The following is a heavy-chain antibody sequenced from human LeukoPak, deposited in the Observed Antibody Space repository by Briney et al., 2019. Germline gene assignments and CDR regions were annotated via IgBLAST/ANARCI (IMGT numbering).Heavy chain of an antibody. CDR2: MNPNSGNT. CDR3: ASTYTIAAAGKPHAYAFDI. V-gene: IGHV1-8*02. D-gene: IGHD6-13*01. Sequence: ASVKVSCKASGYTFTGYYMHWVRQAPGQGLEWMGWMNPNSGNTGYAQKFQGRVTMTRNTSISTAYMELSSLRSEDTAVYYCASTYTIAAAGKPHAYAFDIWGQGTMVTVSS. CDR1: GYTFTGYY. J-gene: IGHJ3*02.